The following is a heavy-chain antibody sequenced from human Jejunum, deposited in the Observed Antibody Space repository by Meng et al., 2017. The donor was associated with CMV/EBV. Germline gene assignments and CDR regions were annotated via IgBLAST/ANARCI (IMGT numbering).Heavy chain of an antibody. Sequence: EYTFTDYDVQWVRQAPGQGLEWMGWINPKTGDTNYAQKFQGRVIMTRDMSINTVHMELTRLRSDDTAVYYCAKDGGSYLDYYFDYWGQGTLVTVSS. D-gene: IGHD1-26*01. CDR3: AKDGGSYLDYYFDY. V-gene: IGHV1-2*02. CDR1: EYTFTDYD. CDR2: INPKTGDT. J-gene: IGHJ4*02.